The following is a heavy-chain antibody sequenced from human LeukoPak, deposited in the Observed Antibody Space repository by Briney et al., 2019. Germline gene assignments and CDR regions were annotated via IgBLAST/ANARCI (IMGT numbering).Heavy chain of an antibody. D-gene: IGHD3-10*01. J-gene: IGHJ5*02. CDR3: ARGARRMILWFGERFDP. Sequence: SETLSLTCAVYGGSFSGYYWSWIRQPPGKGLEWIGEINHSGSTNYNPSLKSRVTISVDTSKNQFSLKLSSVTAADTAVYYCARGARRMILWFGERFDPWGQGTLVTVSS. CDR1: GGSFSGYY. V-gene: IGHV4-34*01. CDR2: INHSGST.